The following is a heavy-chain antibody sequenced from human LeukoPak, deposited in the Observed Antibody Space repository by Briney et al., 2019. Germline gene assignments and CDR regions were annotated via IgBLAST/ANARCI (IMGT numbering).Heavy chain of an antibody. CDR3: ARDRNLYSGSFAS. CDR1: GYTFTGYY. J-gene: IGHJ4*02. D-gene: IGHD1-26*01. Sequence: WASVKVSCKASGYTFTGYYIHWVRQAPGQGLEWMGRIDPSSGATHFAHKFQGRVTMTRDTSISTAYMELDRLTSDDTAVYYCARDRNLYSGSFASWGQGTLVTVSS. V-gene: IGHV1-2*06. CDR2: IDPSSGAT.